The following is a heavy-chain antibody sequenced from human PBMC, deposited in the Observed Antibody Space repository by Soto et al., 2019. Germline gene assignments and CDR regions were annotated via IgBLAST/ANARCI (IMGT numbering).Heavy chain of an antibody. CDR3: AANRGVRLGYYYYYYMDV. J-gene: IGHJ6*03. CDR2: IYYSGST. V-gene: IGHV4-59*01. D-gene: IGHD1-1*01. Sequence: SETLSLTCTVSGGSISSYYWSWIRQPPEKGLEWIGYIYYSGSTNYNPSLKSRVTISVDTSKNQFSLKLSSVTAADTAVYYCAANRGVRLGYYYYYYMDVWGKGTTVTVSS. CDR1: GGSISSYY.